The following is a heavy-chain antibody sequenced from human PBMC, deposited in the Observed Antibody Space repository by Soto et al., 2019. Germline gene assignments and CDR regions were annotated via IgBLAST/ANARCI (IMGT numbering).Heavy chain of an antibody. CDR1: GFSLTPYW. J-gene: IGHJ4*02. D-gene: IGHD2-15*01. CDR2: INEDGSKR. CDR3: TRGYGRCSGGSCCFGS. Sequence: GGSLRLSCLASGFSLTPYWMSWVRQTPGKGLEWVAKINEDGSKRDYMESVEGRFTISRDNAKNSVSLQMDSLRVDDTAMYYCTRGYGRCSGGSCCFGSWDQGSLVTVS. V-gene: IGHV3-7*01.